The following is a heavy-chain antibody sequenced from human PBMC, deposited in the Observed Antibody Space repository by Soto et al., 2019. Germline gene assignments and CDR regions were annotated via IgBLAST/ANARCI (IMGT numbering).Heavy chain of an antibody. V-gene: IGHV3-15*01. D-gene: IGHD3-16*02. J-gene: IGHJ4*02. CDR1: GFTFSNAL. Sequence: EVQLVESGGGFVKPGGSLRLSCAASGFTFSNALMSWVRQAPGKGLEWVARIKSKIDGGTTDHAAPVKGRFTISRDDSKNTLYLQMNGLENEDTAVYYCTTYDYILGSDRYRWAYWGQGALVTVSS. CDR2: IKSKIDGGTT. CDR3: TTYDYILGSDRYRWAY.